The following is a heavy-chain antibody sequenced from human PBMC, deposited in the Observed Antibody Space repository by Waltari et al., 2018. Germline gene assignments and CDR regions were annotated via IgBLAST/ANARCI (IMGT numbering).Heavy chain of an antibody. CDR3: ATKYSSSSWDY. D-gene: IGHD6-6*01. CDR1: GFILSTFV. J-gene: IGHJ4*02. CDR2: ITSRLSTL. V-gene: IGHV3-48*03. Sequence: EVQLVESGGGLVQPGGSLRLSCAASGFILSTFVMSWVRQAPGKGLEWISSITSRLSTLYYADSGKGRFTISRDNAKNSLYLQMNSLRAEDTAVYYCATKYSSSSWDYWGQGTLVTVSS.